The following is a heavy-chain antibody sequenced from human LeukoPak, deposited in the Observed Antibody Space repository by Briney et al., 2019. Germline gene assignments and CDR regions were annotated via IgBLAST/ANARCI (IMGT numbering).Heavy chain of an antibody. CDR3: ARGAGITGTPFDY. CDR1: GGTFSSYA. J-gene: IGHJ4*02. CDR2: IIPILGIA. Sequence: ASVKVSCKASGGTFSSYAISWVRPAPGQGLEWMGRIIPILGIANYAQKFQGRVTITADKSTGTAYMELSSLRSEDTAVYYCARGAGITGTPFDYWGQGTLVTVSS. D-gene: IGHD1-20*01. V-gene: IGHV1-69*04.